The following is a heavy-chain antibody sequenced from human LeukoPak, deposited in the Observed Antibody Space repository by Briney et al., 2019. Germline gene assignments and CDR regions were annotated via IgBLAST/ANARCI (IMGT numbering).Heavy chain of an antibody. D-gene: IGHD3-22*01. J-gene: IGHJ4*02. Sequence: PGRSLRLSCAASGFTFDDHGMHWVRHAPGKGLEWVSGISWSSGIIGYADSVKGRFTISRDNAKNSLYLQMNSLRAEDTALYYCARSSGRPYYYDSSGYYNYWGQGTLVTVSS. CDR3: ARSSGRPYYYDSSGYYNY. V-gene: IGHV3-9*01. CDR1: GFTFDDHG. CDR2: ISWSSGII.